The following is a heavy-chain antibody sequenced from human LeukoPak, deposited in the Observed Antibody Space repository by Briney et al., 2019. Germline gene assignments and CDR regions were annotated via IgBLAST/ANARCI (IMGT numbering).Heavy chain of an antibody. V-gene: IGHV1-69*05. CDR1: GGTFSSYA. J-gene: IGHJ4*02. CDR2: IIPIFGTA. Sequence: GSSVTVSCKASGGTFSSYAISWVRQAPGQGLEWMGRIIPIFGTANYAQKFQGRVTITTDESTSTAYMELSSLRSEDTAVYYCAREGRYYDSSGYYYYWGQGTLVTVSS. CDR3: AREGRYYDSSGYYYY. D-gene: IGHD3-22*01.